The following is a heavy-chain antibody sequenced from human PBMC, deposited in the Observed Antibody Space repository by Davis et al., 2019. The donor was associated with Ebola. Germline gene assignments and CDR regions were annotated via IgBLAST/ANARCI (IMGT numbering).Heavy chain of an antibody. D-gene: IGHD6-6*01. V-gene: IGHV3-30*03. CDR1: GFRFSNYV. J-gene: IGHJ4*02. CDR2: IFFDGSET. CDR3: VRDFFEFSSSSFSDS. Sequence: GGSLRLSCVASGFRFSNYVMGWVRQAPGKGPEWLTYIFFDGSETFYADSVKGRFTISRDNSKNTLYLQMGRLRSDDTAMYYCVRDFFEFSSSSFSDSWGQGTLVTVSS.